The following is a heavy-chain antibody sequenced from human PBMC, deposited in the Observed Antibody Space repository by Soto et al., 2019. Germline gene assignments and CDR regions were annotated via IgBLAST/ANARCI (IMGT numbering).Heavy chain of an antibody. CDR2: INSDGSST. D-gene: IGHD1-7*01. V-gene: IGHV3-74*01. CDR3: ARWHQLHPGFDY. J-gene: IGHJ4*02. Sequence: GGSLRLSCAASGFTFSSYWMHWVRQAPGKGLVWVSRINSDGSSTSYADSVKGRFTISRDNAKNTLYLQMNSLRAEDTAVYYCARWHQLHPGFDYWGQGTLVTVSS. CDR1: GFTFSSYW.